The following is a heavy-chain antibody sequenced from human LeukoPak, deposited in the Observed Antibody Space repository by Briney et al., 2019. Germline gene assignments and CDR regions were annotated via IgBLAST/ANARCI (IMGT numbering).Heavy chain of an antibody. J-gene: IGHJ4*02. CDR1: GYTFTTYG. D-gene: IGHD1-20*01. CDR2: VNTDSGYT. Sequence: ASVKVSCKASGYTFTTYGISWVRQAPGQGLEWMGWVNTDSGYTIYTHQLQGRLTMTTDTFTSTAYMELTSLTPDDTALYYCARDFCFGDNCYHSLAYWGQGALVIVSS. CDR3: ARDFCFGDNCYHSLAY. V-gene: IGHV1-18*01.